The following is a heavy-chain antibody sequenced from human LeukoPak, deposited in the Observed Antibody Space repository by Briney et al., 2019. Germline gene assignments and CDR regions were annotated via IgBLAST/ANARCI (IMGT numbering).Heavy chain of an antibody. CDR1: GGSISSGSYC. V-gene: IGHV4-61*02. D-gene: IGHD3-10*01. CDR2: IYTSGST. J-gene: IGHJ3*02. CDR3: ARAQNYYGLTPDAFDI. Sequence: SETLSLTCTVSGGSISSGSYCWSRIRQPAGKGLEWIGRIYTSGSTNYNPSLKSRVTISVDTSKNQFSLKLSSVTAADTAVYYCARAQNYYGLTPDAFDIWGQGTMVTVSS.